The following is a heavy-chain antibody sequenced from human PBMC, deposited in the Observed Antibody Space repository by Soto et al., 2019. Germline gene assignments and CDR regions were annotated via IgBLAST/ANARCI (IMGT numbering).Heavy chain of an antibody. D-gene: IGHD4-17*01. CDR1: GFTFSNYG. CDR3: VKKFDDRRTTVWFDR. CDR2: IRNTFDT. J-gene: IGHJ5*02. V-gene: IGHV3-23*01. Sequence: EVQLLESGGDVVQPGGSLRLSCAASGFTFSNYGMNWVRQAPGKGLEWVSSIRNTFDTYYADSVEGRFTISRDNSKNILYLQMNDLRAEDTAMYYCVKKFDDRRTTVWFDRWGQGTLVTVSS.